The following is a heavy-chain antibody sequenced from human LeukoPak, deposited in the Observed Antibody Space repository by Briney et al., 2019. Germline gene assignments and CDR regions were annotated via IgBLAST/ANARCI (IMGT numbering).Heavy chain of an antibody. Sequence: GGSLRLSCAASGFTVSSNFMSWVPQAPRKRLERVSLIYSGGSTYYADSVTGRFTISRDISKNTLFLQLNSLRAEDTAVYYCARGGVVVAAIDAFDIWGQGTLVTVSS. V-gene: IGHV3-66*01. CDR2: IYSGGST. D-gene: IGHD2-15*01. CDR3: ARGGVVVAAIDAFDI. J-gene: IGHJ3*02. CDR1: GFTVSSNF.